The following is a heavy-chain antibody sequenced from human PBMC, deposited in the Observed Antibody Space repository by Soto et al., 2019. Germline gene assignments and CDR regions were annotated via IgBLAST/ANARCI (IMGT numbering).Heavy chain of an antibody. D-gene: IGHD4-17*01. J-gene: IGHJ4*02. CDR2: ISDSGRTM. V-gene: IGHV3-48*03. CDR3: ARSTVTSD. Sequence: GGSLRLSCAASGFSFSSFEMIWVRQAPGKGLEWISYISDSGRTMYYADSVKGRFTISRDNAKNSLYLQMNSLRVEDTALYYCARSTVTSDWGQGTLVTVSS. CDR1: GFSFSSFE.